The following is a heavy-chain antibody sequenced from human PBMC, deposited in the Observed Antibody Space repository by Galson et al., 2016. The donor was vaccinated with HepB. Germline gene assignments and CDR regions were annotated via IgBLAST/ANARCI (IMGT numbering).Heavy chain of an antibody. CDR3: ARTMGHTLWEPFEY. J-gene: IGHJ4*02. D-gene: IGHD1-26*01. Sequence: SETLSLTCTVSGGSISSSRFFWGWIRQPPGKELEWIAYINNSGKTNYNPSLKSRVSISVDTSKNQISLKLSPVTAADTAVYYCARTMGHTLWEPFEYWGQGTLVRVSS. CDR1: GGSISSSRFF. CDR2: INNSGKT. V-gene: IGHV4-61*05.